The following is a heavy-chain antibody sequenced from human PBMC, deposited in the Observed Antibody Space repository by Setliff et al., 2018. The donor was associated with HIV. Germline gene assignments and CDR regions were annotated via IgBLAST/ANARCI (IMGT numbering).Heavy chain of an antibody. CDR3: ASVSDFWSVSFGY. V-gene: IGHV3-7*03. J-gene: IGHJ4*02. Sequence: LRLSCAASGFTFSNYWMSWVRQAPGKGLEWVANIKQDGSEKYYVDSVKGRFTISRDNAQNSLDLQMNSLRAEDTAVYYCASVSDFWSVSFGYWGQGALVTVSS. CDR2: IKQDGSEK. CDR1: GFTFSNYW. D-gene: IGHD3-3*01.